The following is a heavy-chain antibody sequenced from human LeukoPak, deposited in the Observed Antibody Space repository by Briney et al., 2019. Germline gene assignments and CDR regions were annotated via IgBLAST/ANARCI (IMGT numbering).Heavy chain of an antibody. CDR2: ISAYNGNT. V-gene: IGHV1-18*01. J-gene: IGHJ5*02. D-gene: IGHD2-15*01. CDR3: ARSHATPTRSNWFDP. CDR1: GYTFTSYG. Sequence: ASVKVSCKASGYTFTSYGISWVRQAPGQGLEWMGWISAYNGNTNYAQKLQGRVTMTTDTSTSTAYMELRSLRSDDTAVYYCARSHATPTRSNWFDPWGQGTLVTVSS.